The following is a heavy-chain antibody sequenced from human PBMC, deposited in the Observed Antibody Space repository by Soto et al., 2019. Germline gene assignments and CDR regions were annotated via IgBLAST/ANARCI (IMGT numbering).Heavy chain of an antibody. CDR1: GGSISSYY. Sequence: SETLSLTCTVSGGSISSYYWSWIRQPPGKGLEWIGYIYYSGSTNYNPSLKSRVTISVDTSKNQFSLKLSSVTAAGTAVYYCARGFIAVAEYYFDYWGQGTLVTVSS. CDR3: ARGFIAVAEYYFDY. V-gene: IGHV4-59*01. CDR2: IYYSGST. D-gene: IGHD6-19*01. J-gene: IGHJ4*02.